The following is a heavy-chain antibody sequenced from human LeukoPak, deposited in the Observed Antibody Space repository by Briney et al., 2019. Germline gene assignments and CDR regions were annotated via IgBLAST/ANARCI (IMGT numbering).Heavy chain of an antibody. D-gene: IGHD5-18*01. CDR3: ARTGGYSYGAIDY. Sequence: SGTLSLTCAVSGGSISSSNWWSWVRQPPGKGLEWIGEIYHSGGTNYNPSLKSRVTISVDKSKNQFSLKLSSVTAADTAVYYCARTGGYSYGAIDYWGQGTLVTVSS. CDR2: IYHSGGT. J-gene: IGHJ4*02. CDR1: GGSISSSNW. V-gene: IGHV4-4*02.